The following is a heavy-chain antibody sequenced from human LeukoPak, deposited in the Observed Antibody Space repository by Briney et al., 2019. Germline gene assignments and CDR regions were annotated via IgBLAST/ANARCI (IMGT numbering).Heavy chain of an antibody. Sequence: ASVKVSCKASGYTFTSYGISWVRQAPGQGLEWMGWISAYNGNTNYAQKLQGRVTMTTDTSTSTAYMELRSLRSDDTAVYYCARGYGPLAERPYYDFWSGYSYYFDYWGQGTLVTVSS. CDR1: GYTFTSYG. CDR2: ISAYNGNT. J-gene: IGHJ4*02. D-gene: IGHD3-3*01. V-gene: IGHV1-18*01. CDR3: ARGYGPLAERPYYDFWSGYSYYFDY.